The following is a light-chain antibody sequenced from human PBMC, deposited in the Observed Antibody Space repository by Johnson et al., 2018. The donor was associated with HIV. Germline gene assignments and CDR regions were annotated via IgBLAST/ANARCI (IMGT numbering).Light chain of an antibody. CDR2: DNN. J-gene: IGLJ1*01. V-gene: IGLV1-51*01. Sequence: QSVLTQPPSVSAAPGQKVTISCSGSSSNIGNNYVSWYQQLPGTAPKLLIYDNNKRPSGIPDRFSGSKSGTSATLGITGLQTGDEADYCGGIWDSSLMAYGFGTGTKVTVL. CDR1: SSNIGNNY. CDR3: GIWDSSLMAYG.